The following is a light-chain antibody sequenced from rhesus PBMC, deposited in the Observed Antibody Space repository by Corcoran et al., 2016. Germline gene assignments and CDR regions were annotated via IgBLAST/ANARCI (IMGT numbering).Light chain of an antibody. J-gene: IGKJ2*01. CDR3: QQYTNWPYS. CDR2: GAS. Sequence: EIVMTQSPATLSLSPGERATLSCRASQSVSSSLAWYPQKPGQAPRLRIYGASSRATGIPDRFSCSGSGIEFTLTISSLEPEDFAVYYCQQYTNWPYSFGQGTKVEIK. V-gene: IGKV3-42*03. CDR1: QSVSSS.